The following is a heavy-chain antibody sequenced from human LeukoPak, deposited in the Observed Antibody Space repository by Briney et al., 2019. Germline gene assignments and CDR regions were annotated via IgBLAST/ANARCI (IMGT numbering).Heavy chain of an antibody. CDR3: TTVEGIVATTLDY. D-gene: IGHD5-12*01. Sequence: KPGGSLRLSCAASGFTFSNAWMSWVRQAPGKGLEWVGRIKSKTDGGTTDYAAPVKGRFTISRDDSKNTLYLQMNSLKTEDTAVYYCTTVEGIVATTLDYWGQGTLVTVSS. CDR1: GFTFSNAW. V-gene: IGHV3-15*01. CDR2: IKSKTDGGTT. J-gene: IGHJ4*02.